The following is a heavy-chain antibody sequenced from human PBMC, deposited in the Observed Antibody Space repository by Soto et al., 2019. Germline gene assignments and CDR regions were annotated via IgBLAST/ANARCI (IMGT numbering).Heavy chain of an antibody. D-gene: IGHD3-22*01. CDR3: ARAVYYYDSSGYYRTWYFDL. V-gene: IGHV4-31*03. J-gene: IGHJ2*01. CDR1: GGSISSGGYY. CDR2: IYYSGST. Sequence: SETLSLTCTVSGGSISSGGYYWSWIRQHPGKGLEWIGYIYYSGSTYYNPSLKSRVTISVDTSKNQFSLKLSSVTAADTAVYYCARAVYYYDSSGYYRTWYFDLWGRGTLVTVS.